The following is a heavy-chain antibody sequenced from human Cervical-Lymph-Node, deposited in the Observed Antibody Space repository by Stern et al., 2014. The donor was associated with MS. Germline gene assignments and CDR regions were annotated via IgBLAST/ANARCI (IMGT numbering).Heavy chain of an antibody. V-gene: IGHV2-70*04. Sequence: QVTLKEAGPALVRTTQTLTLTCTFSGFSLTTTGIRVSWIRQPPGKALEWLARIDWDDSTFYSTSLRTRLIISKDTSKNQVVLTMTNVDPADTATYYCARTPTYRFAFDVWGQGTVVIVSS. CDR3: ARTPTYRFAFDV. J-gene: IGHJ3*01. CDR1: GFSLTTTGIR. CDR2: IDWDDST. D-gene: IGHD3-10*01.